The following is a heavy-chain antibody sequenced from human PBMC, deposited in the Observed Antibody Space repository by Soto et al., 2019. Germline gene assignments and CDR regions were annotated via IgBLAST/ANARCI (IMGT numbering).Heavy chain of an antibody. CDR3: AKDPGYGDSVFDY. J-gene: IGHJ4*02. Sequence: GGSLRLSCAASGFTFSSYGMHWVRQAPGKGLEWVAFISYDGSNKYFADSVKGRFTISRDNSKNTLFLQMNSLRAEDTAVYYCAKDPGYGDSVFDYWGQGTLVTVSS. CDR2: ISYDGSNK. CDR1: GFTFSSYG. D-gene: IGHD4-17*01. V-gene: IGHV3-30*18.